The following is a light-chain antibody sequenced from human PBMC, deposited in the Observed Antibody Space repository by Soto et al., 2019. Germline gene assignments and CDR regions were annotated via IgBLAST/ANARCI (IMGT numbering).Light chain of an antibody. CDR2: INYAGTH. CDR1: SGYSTYA. CDR3: QSLGTGIQV. V-gene: IGLV4-69*01. Sequence: QLVLTQSPSASASLGASVKLTCTLSSGYSTYAIAWHQQQSEKGPRFLMKINYAGTHSKGDGFFDRFSGSSSGAERHLTISGLQSEDEADYYCQSLGTGIQVFGGGTKLTV. J-gene: IGLJ3*02.